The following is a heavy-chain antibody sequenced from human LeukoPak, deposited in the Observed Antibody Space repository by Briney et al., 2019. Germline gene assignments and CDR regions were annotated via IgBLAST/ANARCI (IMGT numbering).Heavy chain of an antibody. D-gene: IGHD5-24*01. V-gene: IGHV3-48*03. J-gene: IGHJ4*02. CDR3: ARGLDGAKDRKRFDY. Sequence: GGSLRLSCAASGFTFSSYEMNWVRQAPGKGLEWVSYIRSSGSTIYYADSVKGRFTISRDNAKNSLYLQMNSLRAEDTAVYYCARGLDGAKDRKRFDYWGQGTLVTVSS. CDR2: IRSSGSTI. CDR1: GFTFSSYE.